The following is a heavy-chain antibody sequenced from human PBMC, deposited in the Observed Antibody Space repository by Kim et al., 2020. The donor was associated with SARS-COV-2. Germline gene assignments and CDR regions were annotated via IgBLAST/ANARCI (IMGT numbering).Heavy chain of an antibody. CDR1: GGSISSNSYS. CDR3: ARETGTYYYDGSAYLGQFDP. D-gene: IGHD3-22*01. CDR2: IYYTGST. V-gene: IGHV4-39*02. J-gene: IGHJ5*02. Sequence: SETLSLTCTVSGGSISSNSYSWGWTRQPPGKGLEWIGSIYYTGSTYYNPSLKSRVTVSVDTSKNQFSLKLSSVTAADTAVYYCARETGTYYYDGSAYLGQFDPWGQGTLVTVSS.